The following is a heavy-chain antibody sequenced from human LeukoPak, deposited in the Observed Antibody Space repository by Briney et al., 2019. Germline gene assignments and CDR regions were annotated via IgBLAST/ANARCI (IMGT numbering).Heavy chain of an antibody. J-gene: IGHJ3*02. CDR1: GGSISSGGYF. CDR3: AIRPTGQWLVDDPFEI. D-gene: IGHD6-19*01. Sequence: SETLTLTCTVSGGSISSGGYFWSWIRQHPGKGLEWIGYIYYSGNTDYNPSLKSRVTMSLDTSKKQVSLNLRSVTAADTAVYYCAIRPTGQWLVDDPFEIWGQGTRVTVSS. V-gene: IGHV4-61*08. CDR2: IYYSGNT.